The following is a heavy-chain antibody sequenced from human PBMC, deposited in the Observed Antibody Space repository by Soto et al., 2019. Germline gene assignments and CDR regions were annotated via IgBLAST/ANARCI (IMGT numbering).Heavy chain of an antibody. V-gene: IGHV4-34*01. CDR2: INHVGGT. J-gene: IGHJ5*02. D-gene: IGHD3-16*01. CDR3: VRIRYQLPSSVLWLHP. Sequence: PSETLSLTCAVYGGFLSESYWTWIRQPPGKGLEWIGEINHVGGTNYNPSLKSRVTMSVDTSQNQFSLRLISVTAADTAMYFCVRIRYQLPSSVLWLHPWGQGTQVTVS. CDR1: GGFLSESY.